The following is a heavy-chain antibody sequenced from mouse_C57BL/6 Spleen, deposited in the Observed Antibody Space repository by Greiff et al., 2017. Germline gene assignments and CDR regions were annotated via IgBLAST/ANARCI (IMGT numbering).Heavy chain of an antibody. V-gene: IGHV1-66*01. Sequence: QVQLQQSGPELVKPGASVKISCKASGYSFTSYYIHWVKQRPGQGLEWIGWIYPGSGNTKYNEKFKGKATLTADTSSSTAYMQLSSLTSEDSAVYYCARSKGYWYFDVWGTGTTVTVSS. CDR1: GYSFTSYY. CDR3: ARSKGYWYFDV. J-gene: IGHJ1*03. CDR2: IYPGSGNT.